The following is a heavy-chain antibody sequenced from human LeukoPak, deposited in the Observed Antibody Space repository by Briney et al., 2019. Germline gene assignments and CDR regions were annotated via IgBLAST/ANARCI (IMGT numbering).Heavy chain of an antibody. CDR2: IKQDGSEK. J-gene: IGHJ4*02. Sequence: GGSLRLSCAASGFTFSSSWMSWVRLAPGKGPEWVANIKQDGSEKYYVDSVKGRFTISRDNAKNSLYLQMNSLRAEDTAVYYCAREGRGYKVAKFDYWGQGTLVTVSS. CDR1: GFTFSSSW. D-gene: IGHD3-22*01. CDR3: AREGRGYKVAKFDY. V-gene: IGHV3-7*01.